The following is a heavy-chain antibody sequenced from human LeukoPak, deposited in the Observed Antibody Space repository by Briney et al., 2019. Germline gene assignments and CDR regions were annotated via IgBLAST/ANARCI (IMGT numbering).Heavy chain of an antibody. V-gene: IGHV4-39*01. CDR3: ARRGAGSDFWSGYYRTFDY. D-gene: IGHD3-3*01. Sequence: SETLSLTCTVSGGFISSSSYYWGWIRQPPGKGLEWIGSIYYSGSTYYNPSLKSRVTISVDTSKNQFSLKLSSVTAADTAVYYCARRGAGSDFWSGYYRTFDYWGQGTLVTVSS. CDR2: IYYSGST. J-gene: IGHJ4*02. CDR1: GGFISSSSYY.